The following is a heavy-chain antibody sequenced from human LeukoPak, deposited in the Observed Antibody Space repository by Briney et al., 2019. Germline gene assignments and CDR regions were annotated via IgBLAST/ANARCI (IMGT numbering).Heavy chain of an antibody. CDR1: GFTFISYA. Sequence: GGSLRLSCAASGFTFISYAMSWVHQAPGKALEWVSAISCTGGSKYYADSVRRGFTIPRDSSKDTLSLSMKSRGAEATAVCNCAKDNVVGATSYFDYWGQGTLVTVSS. CDR2: ISCTGGSK. J-gene: IGHJ4*02. V-gene: IGHV3-23*01. CDR3: AKDNVVGATSYFDY. D-gene: IGHD1-26*01.